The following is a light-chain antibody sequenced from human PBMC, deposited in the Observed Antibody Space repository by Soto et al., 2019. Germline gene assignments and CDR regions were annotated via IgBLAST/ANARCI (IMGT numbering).Light chain of an antibody. V-gene: IGLV2-14*03. CDR1: SSDVGFSKY. J-gene: IGLJ2*01. CDR2: EVS. CDR3: CSYAGSSIVV. Sequence: QSALTQPASVSGSPGQSITISCTGTSSDVGFSKYVFWFQQHPGKAPKLIISEVSNRPSGVSDRFSGSRSANTASLTISGLQAEDEADYYCCSYAGSSIVVFGGGTKLTVL.